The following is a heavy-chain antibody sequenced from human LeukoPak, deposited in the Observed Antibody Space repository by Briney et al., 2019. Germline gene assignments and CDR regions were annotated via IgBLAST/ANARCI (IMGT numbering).Heavy chain of an antibody. Sequence: GRSLRLSCAASGFTFSSYGMDWVRQAPGKGLERVAVIWYDGSNEYYADSVKGRFTISRDNSQNTLYLQMNSLRAEDTAVYYCARTATVTLYYFDYWGQGTLATVSS. D-gene: IGHD4-17*01. J-gene: IGHJ4*02. CDR2: IWYDGSNE. CDR3: ARTATVTLYYFDY. V-gene: IGHV3-33*01. CDR1: GFTFSSYG.